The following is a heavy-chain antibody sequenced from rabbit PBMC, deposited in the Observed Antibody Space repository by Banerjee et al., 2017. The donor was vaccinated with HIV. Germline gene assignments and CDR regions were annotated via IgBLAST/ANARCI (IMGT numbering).Heavy chain of an antibody. V-gene: IGHV1S45*01. J-gene: IGHJ4*01. CDR1: GFSFSSNYW. Sequence: EESGGDLVKPEGSLTLTCTASGFSFSSNYWICWIRQAPGKGLEWIGCISAGSSGNTYYASWAAGRFTISKPSSTTVTLQMTSLTAADTATYFCAREDYSYDDYGDYDLWGPGTLVTVS. CDR2: ISAGSSGNT. CDR3: AREDYSYDDYGDYDL. D-gene: IGHD2-1*01.